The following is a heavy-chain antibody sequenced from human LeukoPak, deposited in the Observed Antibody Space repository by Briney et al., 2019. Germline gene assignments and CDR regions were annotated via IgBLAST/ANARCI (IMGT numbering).Heavy chain of an antibody. Sequence: PGGSLRLSCAASGFTFSSYGMSWVRQAPGEGLEWVSAISGSGGSTYYADSVKGRFTISRDNSKNTLYLQMNSLRAEDTAVYYCAKDDRIQTRRYSYNYWGQGTLVTVSS. CDR1: GFTFSSYG. CDR3: AKDDRIQTRRYSYNY. J-gene: IGHJ4*02. CDR2: ISGSGGST. V-gene: IGHV3-23*01. D-gene: IGHD5-18*01.